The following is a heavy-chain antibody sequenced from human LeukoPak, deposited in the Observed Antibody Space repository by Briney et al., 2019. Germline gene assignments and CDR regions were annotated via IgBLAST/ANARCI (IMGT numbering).Heavy chain of an antibody. CDR2: IIPIFGTA. J-gene: IGHJ4*02. Sequence: PGASVKVSCKASGGTFSSYVISWVRQAPGQGLEWMGGIIPIFGTANDAQKFQGRVTITADESTSTAYMELSSLRSEDTAVYYCARGSDMVATFRFDYWGQGTLVTVSS. CDR1: GGTFSSYV. V-gene: IGHV1-69*13. CDR3: ARGSDMVATFRFDY. D-gene: IGHD5-12*01.